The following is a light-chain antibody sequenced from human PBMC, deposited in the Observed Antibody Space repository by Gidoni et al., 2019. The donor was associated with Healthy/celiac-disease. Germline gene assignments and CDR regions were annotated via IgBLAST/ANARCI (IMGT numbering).Light chain of an antibody. CDR1: QRVSSSY. CDR2: GAC. CDR3: QQYGSSPTWT. Sequence: IVLTLSPATLSLPPGERDTLPCRASQRVSSSYLAWYQQKPGQAPRLLIYGACSRATGIPDRFSVSGSGTDFTLTISRLEPEDVAVYYCQQYGSSPTWTFGQGTKVEIK. J-gene: IGKJ1*01. V-gene: IGKV3-20*01.